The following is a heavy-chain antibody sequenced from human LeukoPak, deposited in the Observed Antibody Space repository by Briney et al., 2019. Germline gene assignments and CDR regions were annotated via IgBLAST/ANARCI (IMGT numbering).Heavy chain of an antibody. CDR1: GFSFNTYW. Sequence: GGSLRLSCAASGFSFNTYWMSWVRQVPGKGLEWVANIREDGSEKYYVDSVKGRFTISRDNAKSSLFLQMNSLRVEDTAVYYCARDRGGKDYWGQGTLVTVSS. CDR3: ARDRGGKDY. CDR2: IREDGSEK. D-gene: IGHD3-16*01. J-gene: IGHJ4*02. V-gene: IGHV3-7*04.